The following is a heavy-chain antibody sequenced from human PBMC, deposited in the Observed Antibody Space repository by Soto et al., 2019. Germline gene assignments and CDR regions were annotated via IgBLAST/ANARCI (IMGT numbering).Heavy chain of an antibody. CDR1: GFTFSSYD. V-gene: IGHV3-13*01. J-gene: IGHJ6*02. Sequence: GGSLRLSCAASGFTFSSYDMHWVRQATGKGLEWVSAIGTAGDTYYPGSVKGRFTISRENAKNSLFLQMNSLRAEDTAVYSCARGIGSCWYFSIKGDNYGMDVWGQGTTVTGSS. CDR3: ARGIGSCWYFSIKGDNYGMDV. D-gene: IGHD6-13*01. CDR2: IGTAGDT.